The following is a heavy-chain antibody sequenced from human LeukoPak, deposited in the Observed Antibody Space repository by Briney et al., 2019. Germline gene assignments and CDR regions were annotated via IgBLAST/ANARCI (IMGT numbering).Heavy chain of an antibody. CDR1: VGTFRNYA. J-gene: IGHJ4*02. CDR3: ASPKENSDYYFEY. Sequence: SVKVSSKASVGTFRNYAISWVRQAPGQGLEWMGGIIPLFGRAEYAQRFQGRVTITADESTSTAYLELSILRSEDTAVYYCASPKENSDYYFEYWGQGTLVTVSS. V-gene: IGHV1-69*01. D-gene: IGHD4-11*01. CDR2: IIPLFGRA.